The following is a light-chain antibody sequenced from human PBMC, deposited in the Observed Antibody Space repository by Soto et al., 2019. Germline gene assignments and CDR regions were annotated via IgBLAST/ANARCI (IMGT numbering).Light chain of an antibody. CDR1: QSVSSSY. Sequence: ETLMTQSPANLSLSPGETATLSCRASQSVSSSYLAWYQQKPGQAPGLLIYGASSRATGIPDRFSGSGSGTEFTLTISSLQPEDIATYYCQQYDNVPFTFGPGTKVDIK. CDR2: GAS. CDR3: QQYDNVPFT. V-gene: IGKV3-20*01. J-gene: IGKJ3*01.